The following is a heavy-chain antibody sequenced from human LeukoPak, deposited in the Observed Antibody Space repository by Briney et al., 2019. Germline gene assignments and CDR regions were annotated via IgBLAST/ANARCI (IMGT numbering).Heavy chain of an antibody. CDR3: AREISFGIVVVIRSGHAFDI. Sequence: HPGGSLRLSCAASGFTFSSYAMHWVRQAPGKGLEWVAVISYDGSNKYYADSVKGRFTISRDNSKNTLYLQMNSLRAEDTAVYYCAREISFGIVVVIRSGHAFDIWGQGTMVTVSS. V-gene: IGHV3-30-3*01. CDR1: GFTFSSYA. D-gene: IGHD3-22*01. J-gene: IGHJ3*02. CDR2: ISYDGSNK.